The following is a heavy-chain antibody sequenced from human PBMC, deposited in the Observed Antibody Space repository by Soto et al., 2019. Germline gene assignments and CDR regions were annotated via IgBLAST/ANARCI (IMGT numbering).Heavy chain of an antibody. V-gene: IGHV3-53*01. J-gene: IGHJ4*02. CDR3: ARVTTFYDILTSSYALNYFDY. D-gene: IGHD3-9*01. CDR1: GFSVTSNY. Sequence: ETLSLSCAASGFSVTSNYMTWVRQAPGKGLECVSVIYAGGNTYYPDSVKGRFTISSDNSKNTLFLQVNNLRAEDTAVYYCARVTTFYDILTSSYALNYFDYWGQGTRVTVSS. CDR2: IYAGGNT.